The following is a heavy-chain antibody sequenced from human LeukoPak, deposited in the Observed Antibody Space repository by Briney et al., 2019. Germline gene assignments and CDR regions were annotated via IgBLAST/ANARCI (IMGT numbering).Heavy chain of an antibody. CDR3: ARGVYSGYENY. CDR1: GGSFSGYY. Sequence: SETLSLTRAVYGGSFSGYYWSWIRQPPGKGLEWIGEINHSGSTNYNPSLKGRVTISVDTSKNQFSLKLSSVTAADTAVYYCARGVYSGYENYWGQGTLVTVSS. CDR2: INHSGST. J-gene: IGHJ4*02. D-gene: IGHD5-12*01. V-gene: IGHV4-34*01.